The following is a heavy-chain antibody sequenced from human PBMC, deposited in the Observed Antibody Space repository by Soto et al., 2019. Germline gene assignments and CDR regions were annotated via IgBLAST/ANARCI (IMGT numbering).Heavy chain of an antibody. Sequence: EVLLVESGGGLVQPGGSLRLSCEASGFPFTRWSMSWVRQAPGKGLEWVAYIRSGRESAILYADSVEGRFIISRDLAKNSLYLQMNSLRAEDTAVYYCVSDSDWAFDYWGQGSQVTVSS. CDR1: GFPFTRWS. CDR3: VSDSDWAFDY. CDR2: IRSGRESAI. J-gene: IGHJ4*02. V-gene: IGHV3-48*01. D-gene: IGHD6-19*01.